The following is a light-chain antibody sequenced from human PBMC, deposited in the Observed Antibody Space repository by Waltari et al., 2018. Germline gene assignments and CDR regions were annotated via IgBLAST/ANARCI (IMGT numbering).Light chain of an antibody. CDR2: GAS. V-gene: IGKV3-20*01. J-gene: IGKJ2*01. CDR3: QQYGGSPPMYT. Sequence: EIVLTQSPGTLSLSPGERATLSCRASQSISSNYLSWYQHKPSQAPRLLIYGASRRATGIPDRFSGSGSGTDFTLTISRLEPEDFAVYFCQQYGGSPPMYTFGQGTKLEIK. CDR1: QSISSNY.